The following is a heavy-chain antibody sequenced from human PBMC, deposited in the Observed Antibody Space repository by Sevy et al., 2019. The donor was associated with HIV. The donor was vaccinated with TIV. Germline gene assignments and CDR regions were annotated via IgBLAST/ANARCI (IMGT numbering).Heavy chain of an antibody. CDR3: VRAIGAAGSY. CDR2: IKEDGSEK. CDR1: GFTFSSYW. D-gene: IGHD6-13*01. Sequence: GGSLRLSCEASGFTFSSYWMSWVRQAPGKGLEWVANIKEDGSEKYYVESVKGRFTISRDNAKNSVYRQMNSLRAEDAALYYCVRAIGAAGSYWGLGTLVTVSS. V-gene: IGHV3-7*01. J-gene: IGHJ4*02.